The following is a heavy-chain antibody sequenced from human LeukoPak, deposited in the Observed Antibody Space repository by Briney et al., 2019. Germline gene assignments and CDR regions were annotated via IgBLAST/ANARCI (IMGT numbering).Heavy chain of an antibody. CDR2: IGTAGEI. CDR3: AKAPATSCSGVYCYPFDH. D-gene: IGHD2-15*01. CDR1: GFTFRSYD. V-gene: IGHV3-13*01. Sequence: QPGGSLRLSCAASGFTFRSYDMHWVRQATGKGLEWVSGIGTAGEIYYPGSVKGRFTISRENAKNTLFLQMNSLRAEDAAVYYCAKAPATSCSGVYCYPFDHWGQGTLVTVSS. J-gene: IGHJ4*02.